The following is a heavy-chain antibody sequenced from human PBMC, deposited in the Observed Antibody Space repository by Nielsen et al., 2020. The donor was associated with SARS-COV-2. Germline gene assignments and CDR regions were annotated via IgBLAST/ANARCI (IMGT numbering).Heavy chain of an antibody. V-gene: IGHV3-48*04. CDR3: ARDRLTQQLVRHDAFDI. CDR2: ISSSGSTI. Sequence: GGSLRLSCAASGFTFSSYAMHWVRQAPGKGLEWVSYISSSGSTIYYADSVKGRFTISRDNAKNSLYLQMNSLRAEDTAVYYCARDRLTQQLVRHDAFDIWGQGTMVTVSS. D-gene: IGHD6-13*01. CDR1: GFTFSSYA. J-gene: IGHJ3*02.